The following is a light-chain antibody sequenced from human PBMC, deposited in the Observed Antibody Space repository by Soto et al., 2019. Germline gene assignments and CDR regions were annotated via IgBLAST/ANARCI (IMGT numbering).Light chain of an antibody. CDR2: GAS. Sequence: EIVLTQSPGTRSLSPGERATLSCRASQSVGSSYLAWYQQKPGQAPRLLIYGASSRATGIPDRFSGSGSGTDFTLTISRLEPEDFAVYYCQQYGDSPRTFGQGTKVEIK. CDR1: QSVGSSY. J-gene: IGKJ1*01. V-gene: IGKV3-20*01. CDR3: QQYGDSPRT.